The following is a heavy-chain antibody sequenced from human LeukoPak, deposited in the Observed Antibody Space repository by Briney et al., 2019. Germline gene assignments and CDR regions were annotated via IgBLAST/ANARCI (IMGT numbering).Heavy chain of an antibody. Sequence: ASVKVSCKASGYTFTGYYMHWVRQAPGQGLEWMGWINPNSGATNYAQKFQVRVTMTRDTSINTAYMDLSRLKSDDTAVYYCARVMVWGIAAAPNDYWGQGTLVTVSS. D-gene: IGHD6-13*01. CDR3: ARVMVWGIAAAPNDY. CDR1: GYTFTGYY. J-gene: IGHJ4*02. CDR2: INPNSGAT. V-gene: IGHV1-2*02.